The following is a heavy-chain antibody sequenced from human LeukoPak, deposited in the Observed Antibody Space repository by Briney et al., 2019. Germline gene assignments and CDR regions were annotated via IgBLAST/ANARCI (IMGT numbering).Heavy chain of an antibody. Sequence: QTGGSLRLSCAASGFIFDDYAMHWVRQAPGKGLEWVSGISWNSGSIGYADSVKGRFTISRDNAKNSLYLQMNSLRAEDTALYYCAKDRDYSSSGASVDYWGQGTLATVSS. V-gene: IGHV3-9*01. CDR3: AKDRDYSSSGASVDY. CDR2: ISWNSGSI. J-gene: IGHJ4*02. CDR1: GFIFDDYA. D-gene: IGHD6-6*01.